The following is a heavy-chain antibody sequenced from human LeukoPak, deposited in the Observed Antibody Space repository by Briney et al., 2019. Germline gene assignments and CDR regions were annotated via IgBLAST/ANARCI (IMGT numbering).Heavy chain of an antibody. Sequence: SETLSLTCTVSGGSISSYYWSWIRQPPGKGLERIGYIYYSGSTNYNPSLKSRVTISVDTSKNQFSLKLSSVTAADTAVYYCARHYYYGSGSYAFDIWGQGTMVTVSS. V-gene: IGHV4-59*08. D-gene: IGHD3-10*01. CDR2: IYYSGST. J-gene: IGHJ3*02. CDR3: ARHYYYGSGSYAFDI. CDR1: GGSISSYY.